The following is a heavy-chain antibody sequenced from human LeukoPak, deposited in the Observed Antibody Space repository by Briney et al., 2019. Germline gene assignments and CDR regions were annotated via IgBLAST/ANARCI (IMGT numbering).Heavy chain of an antibody. CDR2: ISSSSSYI. CDR1: GFTFSSYS. V-gene: IGHV3-21*01. D-gene: IGHD1-26*01. Sequence: GGSLRLSCAASGFTFSSYSMNWVRQAPGKGLEWVSSISSSSSYIYYADSVKGRFTISRDNAKNSLYPQMNSLRAEDTAVYYCARASRKRYSGSYREFDYWGQGTLVTVSS. J-gene: IGHJ4*02. CDR3: ARASRKRYSGSYREFDY.